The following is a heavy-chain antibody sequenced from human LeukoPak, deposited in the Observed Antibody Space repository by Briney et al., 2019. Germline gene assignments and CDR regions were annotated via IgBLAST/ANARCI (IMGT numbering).Heavy chain of an antibody. D-gene: IGHD1-26*01. CDR3: ATFPIGSYSAY. J-gene: IGHJ4*02. V-gene: IGHV3-23*01. CDR2: ISVSGNT. Sequence: GGSLRLSCAASGFTLSSYAMSWVRQGPGKGLEWVSAISVSGNTYHADSVKGRFTISRDSSKNTLYLQMNSLKTEDTAVYYCATFPIGSYSAYWGQGTLVTVSS. CDR1: GFTLSSYA.